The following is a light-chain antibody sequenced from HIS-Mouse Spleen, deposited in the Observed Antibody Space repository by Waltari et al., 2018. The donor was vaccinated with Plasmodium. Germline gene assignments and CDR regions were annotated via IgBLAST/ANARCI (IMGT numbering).Light chain of an antibody. CDR2: GAS. CDR1: QSVSSN. Sequence: EIVMTKSPATLSVYPGERATLSCRASQSVSSNLAWYQQKPGQAPRLLIYGASTRATGIPARFSGSGSGTEFTLTISSLQSEDFAVYYCQQYNNWPPYTFGQGTKLEIK. CDR3: QQYNNWPPYT. J-gene: IGKJ2*01. V-gene: IGKV3-15*01.